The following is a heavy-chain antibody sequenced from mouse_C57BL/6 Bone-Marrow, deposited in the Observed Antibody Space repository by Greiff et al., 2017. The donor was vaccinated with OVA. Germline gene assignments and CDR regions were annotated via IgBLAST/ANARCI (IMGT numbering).Heavy chain of an antibody. Sequence: QVQLKESGPGLVAPSQSLSITCTVSGFSLTSSAISWVRQPPGKGLEWLGVIWTGGGTNYYSALKSRPSISKDNSNSQVFLKMNRQHTDDTARYYCARRGYYGSCWYFDVWGTGTTVTVSS. CDR3: ARRGYYGSCWYFDV. CDR1: GFSLTSSA. D-gene: IGHD1-1*01. V-gene: IGHV2-9-1*01. J-gene: IGHJ1*03. CDR2: IWTGGGT.